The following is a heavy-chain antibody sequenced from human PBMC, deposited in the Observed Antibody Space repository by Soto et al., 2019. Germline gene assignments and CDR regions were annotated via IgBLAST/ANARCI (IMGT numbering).Heavy chain of an antibody. J-gene: IGHJ6*02. V-gene: IGHV4-59*08. CDR3: VSQGIDYLHGLVDV. CDR1: SGPDRSHN. CDR2: VYYTGDT. D-gene: IGHD4-17*01. Sequence: QVQLQQSGPRLVKPSETLSLTCTVSSGPDRSHNWGWIRQPPGRGLEWIGDVYYTGDTAYNPSLRCRVTISADTATNDISLTLTPVTAADTAVYYCVSQGIDYLHGLVDVWGQGTTVSVSS.